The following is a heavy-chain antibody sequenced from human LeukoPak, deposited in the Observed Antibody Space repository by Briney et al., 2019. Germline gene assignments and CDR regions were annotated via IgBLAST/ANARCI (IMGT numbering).Heavy chain of an antibody. J-gene: IGHJ3*02. V-gene: IGHV1-8*01. Sequence: GASVKVSCKASGYTFTSYNINWVRQATGQGLEWMGWMNPNSGNTGYAQKFQGRVTMTRNTSISTAYMELSSLRSEDTAVYYCARGRLVYYDKIRGAFDIWGQGTMVTVSS. CDR2: MNPNSGNT. CDR3: ARGRLVYYDKIRGAFDI. CDR1: GYTFTSYN. D-gene: IGHD3-22*01.